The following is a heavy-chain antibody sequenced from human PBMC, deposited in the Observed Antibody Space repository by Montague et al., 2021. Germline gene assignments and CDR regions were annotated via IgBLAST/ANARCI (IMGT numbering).Heavy chain of an antibody. CDR3: VRGRPSWPDRGFDL. CDR2: IWIDGSNI. D-gene: IGHD6-6*01. Sequence: SLRLSFSASGFTVTSYAMHWVRQAPGKGLEWVALIWIDGSNIKYADSVKGRFTISRDTPNNTLSLEMDSLTADDTAVYYSVRGRPSWPDRGFDLWGQGTLVTVSS. J-gene: IGHJ4*02. CDR1: GFTVTSYA. V-gene: IGHV3-33*01.